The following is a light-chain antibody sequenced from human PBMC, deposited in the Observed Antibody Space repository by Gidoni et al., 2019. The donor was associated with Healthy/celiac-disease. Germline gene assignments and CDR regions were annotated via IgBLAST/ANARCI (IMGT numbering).Light chain of an antibody. CDR1: QSVLYSSNNKNY. J-gene: IGKJ2*01. CDR2: WAS. CDR3: QQYYSTPPYT. V-gene: IGKV4-1*01. Sequence: DIVMTQSPDSLAVSLCERATTNCNSSQSVLYSSNNKNYLAWYQQKPGQPPKLLIYWASTRESGVPDRFSGSGSGTDFTLTISSLQAEDVAVYYCQQYYSTPPYTFGQGTKLEIK.